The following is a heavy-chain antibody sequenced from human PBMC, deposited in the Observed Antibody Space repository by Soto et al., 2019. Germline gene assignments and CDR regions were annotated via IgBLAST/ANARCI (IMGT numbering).Heavy chain of an antibody. V-gene: IGHV3-74*01. Sequence: EVLLVESGGGVVQPGGSLRLSCAAYGFTLNNYWMHWVRQAPGKGLEWVSRINIDGRSTTYADSMKGRFSISRDDAKNTLFLQMNSLRAEDTAVYYCARDWRSNRWYYFDSWGQGTLVTVSS. CDR2: INIDGRST. J-gene: IGHJ5*01. CDR1: GFTLNNYW. CDR3: ARDWRSNRWYYFDS. D-gene: IGHD2-2*01.